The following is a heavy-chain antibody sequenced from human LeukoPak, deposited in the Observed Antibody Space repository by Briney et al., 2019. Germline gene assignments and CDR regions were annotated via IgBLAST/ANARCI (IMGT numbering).Heavy chain of an antibody. CDR3: ARDAGLYGSVPQRN. CDR1: GGTFSSYA. CDR2: IIPIFGTA. Sequence: SVKVSCKASGGTFSSYAISWVRQAPGQGLEWMGRIIPIFGTANYAQNFQGRVTITTDESTSTAYMELSSLRSEDTAVYYCARDAGLYGSVPQRNWGQGTLVTVSS. D-gene: IGHD3-10*01. V-gene: IGHV1-69*05. J-gene: IGHJ4*02.